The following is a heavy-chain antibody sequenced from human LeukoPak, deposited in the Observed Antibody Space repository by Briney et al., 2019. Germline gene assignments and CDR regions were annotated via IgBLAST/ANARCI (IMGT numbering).Heavy chain of an antibody. CDR1: GYTFTGYY. D-gene: IGHD3-10*01. CDR3: AREQVADYYGSGSYQY. Sequence: ASVKVSCKASGYTFTGYYMHWVRQAPGQGLEWMGWINPNSGGTNYAQKFQGRVTMTRDTSISTAYMELSRLRSDDTAVYYCAREQVADYYGSGSYQYWGQGTLVTVSS. J-gene: IGHJ4*02. CDR2: INPNSGGT. V-gene: IGHV1-2*02.